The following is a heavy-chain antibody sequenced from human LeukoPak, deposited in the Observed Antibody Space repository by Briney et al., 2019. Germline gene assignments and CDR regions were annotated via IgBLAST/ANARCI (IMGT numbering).Heavy chain of an antibody. D-gene: IGHD6-19*01. Sequence: VASVKVSCKASGYTFTSYGISWVRQAPGQGLEWMGWISAYNGNTNYAQKLQGRVTMTTDTSTSTAYMELRSLRSDDTAVYYCAREGSGWYEIGWFDPWGQGTLVTVSS. CDR2: ISAYNGNT. V-gene: IGHV1-18*01. CDR3: AREGSGWYEIGWFDP. J-gene: IGHJ5*02. CDR1: GYTFTSYG.